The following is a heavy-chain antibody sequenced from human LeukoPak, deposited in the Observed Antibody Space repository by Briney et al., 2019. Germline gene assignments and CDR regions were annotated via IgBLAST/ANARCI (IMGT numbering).Heavy chain of an antibody. CDR3: ARDAAGRPLDF. CDR1: GFTVNSNY. CDR2: IYSGGTT. V-gene: IGHV3-53*01. J-gene: IGHJ4*02. Sequence: PGGSLRLSCAASGFTVNSNYMSWVRQAPGKGLEWVSVIYSGGTTYYADSVKGRFTISRDNSKNTLYPQMNSLRVEDTAVYYCARDAAGRPLDFWGQGTLVTVSS. D-gene: IGHD6-13*01.